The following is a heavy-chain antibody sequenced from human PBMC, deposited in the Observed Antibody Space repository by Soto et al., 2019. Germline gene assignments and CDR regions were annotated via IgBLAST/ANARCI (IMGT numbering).Heavy chain of an antibody. D-gene: IGHD3-3*01. Sequence: QLHLVQSGAVVKKPGASVTVSCSASGYPVTAYYMHWVRQAPGRGLEGMGGINPATGAAKYTQTFQGRVTMTRDTSTSTVFVELSGLTSEDTAVFYCARGGGVGVAGSAAFDMWGQGTLVTVSS. V-gene: IGHV1-2*02. CDR1: GYPVTAYY. J-gene: IGHJ3*02. CDR3: ARGGGVGVAGSAAFDM. CDR2: INPATGAA.